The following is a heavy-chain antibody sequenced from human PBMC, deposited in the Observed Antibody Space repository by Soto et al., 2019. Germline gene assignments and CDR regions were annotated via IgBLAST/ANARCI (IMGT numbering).Heavy chain of an antibody. CDR3: AKGPDYDFSSFDY. CDR2: ISGSGGST. D-gene: IGHD3-3*01. Sequence: EVQLLESGGGLVQPGGSLRLSCAASGFTFNNYALSWVRQAPGKGLEWVSAISGSGGSTYYADSVKGRFTISRDTSKNTLYLQMNSPRAEDTAVYYCAKGPDYDFSSFDYWGQGTLVTVSS. V-gene: IGHV3-23*01. CDR1: GFTFNNYA. J-gene: IGHJ4*02.